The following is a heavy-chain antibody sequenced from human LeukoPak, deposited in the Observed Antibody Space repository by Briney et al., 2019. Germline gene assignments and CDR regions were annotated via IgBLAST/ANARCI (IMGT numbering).Heavy chain of an antibody. Sequence: PGGSLRLSCAASGFTFDDYAMHWVRQAPGKGLEWVSYISSGGATTYYRDSVKGRFTISRDDAKNSLYLQTDSLRAEDTAVYYCARGFGPCDYWGQGTLVTVSS. CDR1: GFTFDDYA. V-gene: IGHV3-48*03. D-gene: IGHD3/OR15-3a*01. CDR3: ARGFGPCDY. J-gene: IGHJ4*02. CDR2: ISSGGATT.